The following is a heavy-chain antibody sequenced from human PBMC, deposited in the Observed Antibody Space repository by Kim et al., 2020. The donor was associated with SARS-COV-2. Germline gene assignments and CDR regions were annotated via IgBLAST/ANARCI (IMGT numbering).Heavy chain of an antibody. D-gene: IGHD5-18*01. J-gene: IGHJ4*02. Sequence: SETLSLTCAVYGGSFSGYYWSWIRQPPGKGLEWIGEINHSGSTNYNPSLKSRVTISVDTSKNQFSLTLSSVTAADTAVYYCSRGRGYSYGYSTFDYCGEG. CDR1: GGSFSGYY. CDR2: INHSGST. CDR3: SRGRGYSYGYSTFDY. V-gene: IGHV4-34*01.